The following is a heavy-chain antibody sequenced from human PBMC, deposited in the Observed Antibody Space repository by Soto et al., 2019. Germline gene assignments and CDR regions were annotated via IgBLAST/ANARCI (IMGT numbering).Heavy chain of an antibody. CDR2: IYYSGNT. D-gene: IGHD5-18*01. CDR3: ARDRLMATAGTARHYFGLDV. V-gene: IGHV4-31*03. Sequence: SETLSLTCTVSGGSIRSGGYYWGWVRQNPRRGLEWIGNIYYSGNTYYNPSLKSRLTISVDTSKNQFSLNLSSVTAADTAVYYCARDRLMATAGTARHYFGLDVWGQGTTVTVSS. J-gene: IGHJ6*02. CDR1: GGSIRSGGYY.